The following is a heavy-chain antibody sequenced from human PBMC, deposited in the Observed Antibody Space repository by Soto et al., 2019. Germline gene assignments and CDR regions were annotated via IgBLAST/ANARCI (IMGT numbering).Heavy chain of an antibody. CDR3: DADLPDWGAYAFDY. Sequence: GGSLSLSCAAAGFTFNTAWMNWVRQSPGKGLEWVGRIKSKINGGTIDYAAPVKGRFTISRDDSKNTVYLEMNSLNTEDTAVYYCDADLPDWGAYAFDYWAQGILVTVSS. CDR1: GFTFNTAW. J-gene: IGHJ4*02. V-gene: IGHV3-15*07. CDR2: IKSKINGGTI. D-gene: IGHD3-16*01.